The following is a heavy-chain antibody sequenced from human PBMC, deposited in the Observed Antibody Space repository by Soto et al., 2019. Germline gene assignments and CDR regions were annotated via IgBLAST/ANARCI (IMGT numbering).Heavy chain of an antibody. CDR2: IKSKTDGGTT. V-gene: IGHV3-15*01. Sequence: GGSLRLSCAASGFTFSNAWMSWVRQAPGKGLEWVGRIKSKTDGGTTDYAAPVKGRFTISRDDSKNTLYLQMNSLKTEDTAVYYCTTDWHQWLVLSNSWFDSWGQGTLVTVSS. CDR1: GFTFSNAW. D-gene: IGHD6-19*01. CDR3: TTDWHQWLVLSNSWFDS. J-gene: IGHJ5*01.